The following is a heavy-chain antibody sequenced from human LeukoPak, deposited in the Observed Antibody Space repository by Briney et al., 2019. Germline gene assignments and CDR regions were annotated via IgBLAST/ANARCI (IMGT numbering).Heavy chain of an antibody. V-gene: IGHV4-34*01. CDR3: ARGSSFDGYCSAGACDAGYYDS. CDR2: INQRGST. D-gene: IGHD2-15*01. J-gene: IGHJ4*02. CDR1: GESFSAYF. Sequence: SETLSLTRAVYGESFSAYFWNWIRQAPGKPLEYIGEINQRGSTHYNPSLKTRATLSVDTSKNQFSLKLTSVTAADTAVYFCARGSSFDGYCSAGACDAGYYDSWGQGTPVTVSS.